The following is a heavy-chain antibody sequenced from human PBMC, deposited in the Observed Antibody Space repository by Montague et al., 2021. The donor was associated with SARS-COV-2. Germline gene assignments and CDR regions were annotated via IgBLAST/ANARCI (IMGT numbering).Heavy chain of an antibody. J-gene: IGHJ4*02. V-gene: IGHV4-39*01. CDR2: IFYSGST. Sequence: SETLSLTCTVSGDSISSTAHYWAWMRQLPGKGLEWIASIFYSGSTYYNPSLKSRVTISVDTSKNLFSLQLNCVTPADTSVYYCARHLRVGNRWDGFKADYRGQGALVSVSS. D-gene: IGHD1-26*01. CDR1: GDSISSTAHY. CDR3: ARHLRVGNRWDGFKADY.